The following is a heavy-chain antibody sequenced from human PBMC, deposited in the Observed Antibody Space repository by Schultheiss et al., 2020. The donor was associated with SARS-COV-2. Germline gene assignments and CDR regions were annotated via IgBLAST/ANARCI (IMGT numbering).Heavy chain of an antibody. D-gene: IGHD1-26*01. CDR1: GFTFSSYA. J-gene: IGHJ6*02. CDR2: ISGSGGST. Sequence: GGSLRLSCAASGFTFSSYAMHWVRQAPGKGLEWVSAISGSGGSTYYADSVKGRFTISRDNPKNSLYLQMDSLRVEDTAVYYCARGEVPYYSGMDVWGQGTTVTVSS. V-gene: IGHV3-23*01. CDR3: ARGEVPYYSGMDV.